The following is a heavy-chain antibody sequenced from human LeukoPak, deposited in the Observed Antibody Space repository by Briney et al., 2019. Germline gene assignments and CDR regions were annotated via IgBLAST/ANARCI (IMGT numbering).Heavy chain of an antibody. CDR1: GFTFSSYW. CDR3: ARGVGNYRYYFDY. V-gene: IGHV3-7*01. CDR2: IKQDGSEK. J-gene: IGHJ4*02. D-gene: IGHD3-22*01. Sequence: GGSLRLSCAASGFTFSSYWMSWVRQAPGKGLEWVANIKQDGSEKYYVDSVKGRFTISRDNAKNSLYLQMNSLRAEDTAVYYCARGVGNYRYYFDYWGQGTLVTVSS.